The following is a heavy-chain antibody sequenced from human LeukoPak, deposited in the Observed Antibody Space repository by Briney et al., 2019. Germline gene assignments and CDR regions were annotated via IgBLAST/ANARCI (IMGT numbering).Heavy chain of an antibody. J-gene: IGHJ4*02. CDR2: IWYDGSNK. CDR1: GVAFDSHG. V-gene: IGHV3-33*01. D-gene: IGHD3-22*01. Sequence: GGSLRLSRAASGVAFDSHGMHWVRQAPGKGLEWVAVIWYDGSNKDYADSVKGRFTISRDNSKNTLYLQMNSLRAEDTAVYYCARARNNYDRSGFSALDYWGQGTLVTVSS. CDR3: ARARNNYDRSGFSALDY.